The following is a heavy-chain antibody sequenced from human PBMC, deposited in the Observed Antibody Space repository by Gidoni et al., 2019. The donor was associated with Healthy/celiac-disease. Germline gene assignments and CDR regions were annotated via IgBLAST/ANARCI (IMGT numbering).Heavy chain of an antibody. Sequence: QVQLQQWGAGLLKPSETLSLTCAVYGGSFSGYYWSWIRQPPGKGLEWIGEINHSGSTNYNPSLKSRVTISVDTSKNQFSLKLSSVTAADTAVYYCASPDYGDYGGGAFDIWGQGTMVTVSS. CDR2: INHSGST. V-gene: IGHV4-34*01. D-gene: IGHD4-17*01. CDR1: GGSFSGYY. CDR3: ASPDYGDYGGGAFDI. J-gene: IGHJ3*02.